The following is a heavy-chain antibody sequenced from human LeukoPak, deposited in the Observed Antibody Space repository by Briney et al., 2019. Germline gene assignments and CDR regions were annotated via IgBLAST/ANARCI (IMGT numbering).Heavy chain of an antibody. Sequence: GSLRLSCAASGFTFSSYAMNWVRQPPGKGLEWIGEIYHSGSTNYNPSLKSRVTISVDKSKNQFSLKLSSVTAADTAVYYCARHPIIEQQLAWGQGTLVTVSS. J-gene: IGHJ4*02. D-gene: IGHD6-13*01. CDR3: ARHPIIEQQLA. V-gene: IGHV4-4*02. CDR1: GFTFSSYAM. CDR2: IYHSGST.